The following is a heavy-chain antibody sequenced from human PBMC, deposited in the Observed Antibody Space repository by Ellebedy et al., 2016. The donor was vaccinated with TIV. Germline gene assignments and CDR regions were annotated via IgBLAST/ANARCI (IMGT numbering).Heavy chain of an antibody. D-gene: IGHD2-8*01. CDR1: GFSIFTYA. V-gene: IGHV3-23*01. J-gene: IGHJ3*01. CDR3: AKDRVNGNGVLDPFDV. Sequence: GESLKISXTASGFSIFTYAMSWVRQAPGKGLEWVSHIGTGAHHADSVKGRFTISRDNFKNTLYLQMDSLTVEDTAVYYCAKDRVNGNGVLDPFDVWGQGTLVTVSS. CDR2: IGTGA.